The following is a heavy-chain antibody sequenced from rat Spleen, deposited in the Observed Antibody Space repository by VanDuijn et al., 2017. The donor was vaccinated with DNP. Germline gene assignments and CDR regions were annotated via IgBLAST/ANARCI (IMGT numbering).Heavy chain of an antibody. CDR3: ARWSDYFDY. J-gene: IGHJ2*01. CDR1: GYSITSDY. Sequence: EVRLQESGPGLVKPSQSLSLTCSVTGYSITSDYWGWIRKFPGNKMEWVGHISYSGSTSYNPSLKSRISITRDTSKNQFFLHLNSVTTEDTATYYCARWSDYFDYWGQGVTVTVSS. V-gene: IGHV3-1*01. CDR2: ISYSGST.